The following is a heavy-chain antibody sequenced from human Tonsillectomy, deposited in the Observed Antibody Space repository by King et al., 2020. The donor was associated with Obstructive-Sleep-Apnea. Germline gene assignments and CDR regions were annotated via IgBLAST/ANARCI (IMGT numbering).Heavy chain of an antibody. V-gene: IGHV3-21*01. Sequence: VQLVESGGGLVKPGGSLRLSCVASGFTFSTYSINWVRQAPGKGLEWVSSISSSSSYIYYADSVKGRFTISRENAKNSLYLQFNSLRAEDTAVYYCVRDYSVVSGLDVWGQGTTVTVSS. J-gene: IGHJ6*02. D-gene: IGHD2-15*01. CDR3: VRDYSVVSGLDV. CDR1: GFTFSTYS. CDR2: ISSSSSYI.